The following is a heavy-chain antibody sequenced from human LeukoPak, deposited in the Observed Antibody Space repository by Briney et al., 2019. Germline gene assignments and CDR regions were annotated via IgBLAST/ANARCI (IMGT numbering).Heavy chain of an antibody. D-gene: IGHD3-22*01. Sequence: PGGSLRLSCAASGFTFSSYWMSWVRQAPGKGLEWVANIKQDGSEKYYVDSVKGRFTISRDNAKNSLYLQMNSLRAEDTAVYYCARDSSTYDSSTLVACWGQGTLVSVSS. J-gene: IGHJ4*02. CDR3: ARDSSTYDSSTLVAC. CDR2: IKQDGSEK. CDR1: GFTFSSYW. V-gene: IGHV3-7*01.